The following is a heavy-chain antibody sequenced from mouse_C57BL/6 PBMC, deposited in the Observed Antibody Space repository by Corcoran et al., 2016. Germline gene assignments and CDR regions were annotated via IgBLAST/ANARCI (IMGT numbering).Heavy chain of an antibody. J-gene: IGHJ1*03. Sequence: EVQLHQFGPELVKTGASVKLPCKAYGYTFTDYNLAWVTQSPGKSLEWIGDINPNNGGTIYNQKFKGKATLTVDKSSSTAYMELRSLTSEDTAVYYWARELYYYGKSSYWDFDVWGTGTTVTVSS. CDR1: GYTFTDYN. CDR3: ARELYYYGKSSYWDFDV. CDR2: INPNNGGT. D-gene: IGHD1-1*01. V-gene: IGHV1-18*01.